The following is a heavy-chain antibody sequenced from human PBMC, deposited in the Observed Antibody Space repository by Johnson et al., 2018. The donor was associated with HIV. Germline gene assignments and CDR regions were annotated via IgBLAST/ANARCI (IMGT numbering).Heavy chain of an antibody. CDR1: GFTFSDYY. V-gene: IGHV3-11*04. Sequence: QVQVLESGGGLVQPGGSLRLSCAASGFTFSDYYMSWIRQAPGKGLEWVSYISSSGSTIYYADSVKGRFTISRDNSKNTLYLQMNSLRAEDTAVYYCARDSLGVTGGDDAFDIWGQGTMVTVSS. D-gene: IGHD1-26*01. CDR3: ARDSLGVTGGDDAFDI. J-gene: IGHJ3*02. CDR2: ISSSGSTI.